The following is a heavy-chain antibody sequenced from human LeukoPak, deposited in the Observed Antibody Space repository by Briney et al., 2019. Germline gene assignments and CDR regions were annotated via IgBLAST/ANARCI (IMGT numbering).Heavy chain of an antibody. Sequence: GGSLRLSCEASGFNFISYSMGWVRQAPGKGLEWVASISGRSVFISYSDSVKGRFTISRDNAKNSLYLQMSSLRAEDTAVYYCARDTRHYYESSGYIRIEGSQDFDYWGQGTLVTVSS. J-gene: IGHJ4*02. V-gene: IGHV3-21*01. D-gene: IGHD3-22*01. CDR2: ISGRSVFI. CDR1: GFNFISYS. CDR3: ARDTRHYYESSGYIRIEGSQDFDY.